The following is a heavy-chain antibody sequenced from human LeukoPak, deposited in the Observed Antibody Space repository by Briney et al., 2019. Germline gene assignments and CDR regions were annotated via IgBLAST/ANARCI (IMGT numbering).Heavy chain of an antibody. D-gene: IGHD5-12*01. J-gene: IGHJ4*02. V-gene: IGHV4-34*01. CDR3: AGARWLRPIDY. Sequence: SETLSLTCAVYGGSFSGYYWSWIRQPPGKGLEWIGEINHSGSTNYNPSLKSRVTISVDTSKNQFSLKLSSVTAADTAVYYCAGARWLRPIDYWGQGTLVTVSS. CDR1: GGSFSGYY. CDR2: INHSGST.